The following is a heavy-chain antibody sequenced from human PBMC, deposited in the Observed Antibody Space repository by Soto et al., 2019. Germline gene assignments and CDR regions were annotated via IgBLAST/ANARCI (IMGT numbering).Heavy chain of an antibody. CDR1: VASISRYY. J-gene: IGHJ4*02. V-gene: IGHV4-59*01. CDR3: AREYPVHSAYFDY. D-gene: IGHD1-26*01. CDR2: MYYSGNA. Sequence: QVQLQESGPGLVKPSETLSLTCTVSVASISRYYWSWIRQSPGKGLEWIGYMYYSGNANYNPSLRSRITISVDTSKNQFSLNLNSVTAADTAVYYCAREYPVHSAYFDYWGQGSLVTVSS.